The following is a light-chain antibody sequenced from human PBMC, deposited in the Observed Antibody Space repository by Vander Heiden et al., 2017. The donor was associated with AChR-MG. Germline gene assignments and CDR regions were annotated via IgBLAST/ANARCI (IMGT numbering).Light chain of an antibody. CDR1: QDINRY. CDR3: QQSYTTVLT. V-gene: IGKV1-39*01. CDR2: GAS. Sequence: DILLTQSPSSLSASVGDRVTITCRASQDINRYLTWYQQKPGRVPNVLISGASLLQSGVPSRFSGSGSGTLFTLTINSLQPEDFATYYCQQSYTTVLTFGGGTKVDIK. J-gene: IGKJ4*02.